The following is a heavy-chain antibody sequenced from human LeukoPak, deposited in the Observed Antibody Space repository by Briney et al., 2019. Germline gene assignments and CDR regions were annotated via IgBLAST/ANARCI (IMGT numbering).Heavy chain of an antibody. D-gene: IGHD5-18*01. Sequence: GGSLRLSCAASGFTVSSNYMSWVHQAPGKGLEWVSVIYSGGSTYYADSVKGRFTISRDNSKNTLYLQMNSLRAEDTAVYYCARGRGYSYGPQHYYFDYWGQGTLVTVSS. CDR1: GFTVSSNY. V-gene: IGHV3-66*01. CDR2: IYSGGST. J-gene: IGHJ4*02. CDR3: ARGRGYSYGPQHYYFDY.